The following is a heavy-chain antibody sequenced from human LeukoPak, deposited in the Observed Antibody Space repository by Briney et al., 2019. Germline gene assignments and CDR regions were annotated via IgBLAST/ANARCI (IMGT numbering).Heavy chain of an antibody. CDR2: INPNSGGT. CDR3: ARLSLGYCSGGSCYDYYMDV. J-gene: IGHJ6*03. CDR1: GYTFTGYY. Sequence: ASVKVSCKASGYTFTGYYMHWVRQAPGQGLEWMGRINPNSGGTNYAQKFQGRVTMTRDTSISTAYMELSRLRSDDTAVYYCARLSLGYCSGGSCYDYYMDVWGKGTTVTVSS. V-gene: IGHV1-2*06. D-gene: IGHD2-15*01.